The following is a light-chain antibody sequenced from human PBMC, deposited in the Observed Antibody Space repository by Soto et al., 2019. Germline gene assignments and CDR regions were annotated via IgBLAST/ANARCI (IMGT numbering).Light chain of an antibody. V-gene: IGLV2-14*01. J-gene: IGLJ3*02. CDR1: SGDIGGYNY. CDR3: CSYAGNGAWV. CDR2: EVT. Sequence: QSALTQPASVSGSPGQSITISCTGTSGDIGGYNYVSWYQQHPGKAPKLLISEVTNRPSGVSNRFSGSKSGNTASLTISGLQAEDEGDFYCCSYAGNGAWVFGGGTKVTVL.